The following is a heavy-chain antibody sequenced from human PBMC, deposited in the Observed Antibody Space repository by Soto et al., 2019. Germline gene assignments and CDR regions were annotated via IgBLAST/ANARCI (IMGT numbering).Heavy chain of an antibody. Sequence: QVQLQESGPGLVKPSETLSLTCTVSGGSIRTYFWTWIRQSPGEGLERLGRIDPSGTTTSNPSLKRRLTMSLDTSTNQFSLTLTSVTAADTAVYFCASLGRNYYNGMDVWGQGTTVIVSS. CDR1: GGSIRTYF. V-gene: IGHV4-4*07. CDR2: IDPSGTT. CDR3: ASLGRNYYNGMDV. J-gene: IGHJ6*02.